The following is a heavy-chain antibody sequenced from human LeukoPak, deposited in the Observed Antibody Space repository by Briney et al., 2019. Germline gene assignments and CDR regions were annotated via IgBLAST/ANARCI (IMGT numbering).Heavy chain of an antibody. CDR3: ARQPGIAVVDY. D-gene: IGHD6-19*01. V-gene: IGHV4-59*01. CDR1: GGSISSYY. Sequence: PSETLSLTCTVSGGSISSYYWSWIRQPPGKGLEWIGYIYYSGSTNYNPSLKSRVTISVDTSKNQFSLKLSSVTAADTAVYYCARQPGIAVVDYWGQGTLVTVSS. J-gene: IGHJ4*02. CDR2: IYYSGST.